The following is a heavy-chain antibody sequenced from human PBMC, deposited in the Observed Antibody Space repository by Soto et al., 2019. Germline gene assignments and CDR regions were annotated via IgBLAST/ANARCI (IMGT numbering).Heavy chain of an antibody. D-gene: IGHD2-15*01. CDR3: VRTSLVVAAATREDY. Sequence: EVQLVESGGGLVQPGGSLRLSCAASGFTFSSYWMHWVRQAPGKGLVWVSRINSDGSSISYADSVKGRFTISRDNAKNTLYVQMNSRRAADTAVYYCVRTSLVVAAATREDYWGQGALVTVSS. J-gene: IGHJ4*02. CDR1: GFTFSSYW. V-gene: IGHV3-74*01. CDR2: INSDGSSI.